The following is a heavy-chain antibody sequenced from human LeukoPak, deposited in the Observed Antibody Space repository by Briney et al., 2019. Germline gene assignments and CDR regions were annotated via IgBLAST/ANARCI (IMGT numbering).Heavy chain of an antibody. Sequence: SETLSLTCTVSGGSINSGGYYWGWIRQPPGKGLEWIGSIYYSGSTYYNPSLKSRVTISVDTSKNQFSLKLSSVTAADTAVYYCARDSSSPTHFGDYWGQGTLVTVSS. CDR2: IYYSGST. V-gene: IGHV4-39*07. CDR3: ARDSSSPTHFGDY. CDR1: GGSINSGGYY. J-gene: IGHJ4*02. D-gene: IGHD6-13*01.